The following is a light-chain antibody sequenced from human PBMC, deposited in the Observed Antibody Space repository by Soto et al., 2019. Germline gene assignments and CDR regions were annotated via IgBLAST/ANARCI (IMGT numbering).Light chain of an antibody. CDR2: SAS. J-gene: IGKJ5*01. CDR3: QQSFNTPT. CDR1: QRINIY. Sequence: DIKITQGPSSLSTSIGDRVTITCRASQRINIYLNWYRQKPGKAPELLIYSASNLQSGVPSRFSGSGSGTDFTLTISGLQSEDLATYYCQQSFNTPTFGQGTRLEIK. V-gene: IGKV1-39*01.